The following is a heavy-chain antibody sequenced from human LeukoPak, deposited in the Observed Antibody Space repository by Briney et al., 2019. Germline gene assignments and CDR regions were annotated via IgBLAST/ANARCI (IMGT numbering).Heavy chain of an antibody. Sequence: GGSVKVSCKASGYTFTGYYMHWVRQAPGQGLEWMGWINPNSGGTNYAQKFQGRVTMTRDTSISTAYMELSRLRSDDTAVYYCARAEYSSGWYFDYWGQGTLVTVSS. V-gene: IGHV1-2*02. J-gene: IGHJ4*02. CDR2: INPNSGGT. D-gene: IGHD6-19*01. CDR3: ARAEYSSGWYFDY. CDR1: GYTFTGYY.